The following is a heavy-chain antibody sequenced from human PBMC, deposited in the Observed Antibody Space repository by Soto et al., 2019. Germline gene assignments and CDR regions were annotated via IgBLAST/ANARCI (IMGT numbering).Heavy chain of an antibody. D-gene: IGHD2-15*01. J-gene: IGHJ6*02. CDR2: INPSGGST. CDR3: ARDRRDRCSGGSCYYYYGMDV. Sequence: ASVKVSCKASGYTFTSYYMHWVRQAPGQGLEWMGIINPSGGSTSYAQKFQGRVTMTRDTSTSTVYMELSSLRSEDTAVYYCARDRRDRCSGGSCYYYYGMDVWGQGTTVTVSS. V-gene: IGHV1-46*01. CDR1: GYTFTSYY.